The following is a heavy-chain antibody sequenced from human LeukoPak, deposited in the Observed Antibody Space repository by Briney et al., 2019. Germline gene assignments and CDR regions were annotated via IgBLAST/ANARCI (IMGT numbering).Heavy chain of an antibody. Sequence: PSETLSLTCTVSGGSISSYYWSWIRQPPGKGLEWIGSIYYSGSTYYNPSLKSRVTISVDTSKNQFSLKLSSVTAADTAVYYCARRYSSSSFDYWGQGTLVTVSS. CDR2: IYYSGST. D-gene: IGHD6-6*01. J-gene: IGHJ4*02. V-gene: IGHV4-59*05. CDR1: GGSISSYY. CDR3: ARRYSSSSFDY.